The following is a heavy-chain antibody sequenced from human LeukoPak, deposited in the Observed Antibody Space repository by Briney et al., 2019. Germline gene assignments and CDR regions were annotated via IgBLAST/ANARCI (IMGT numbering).Heavy chain of an antibody. Sequence: PGGSLRLSCAASGFPFSSCSMNWVRQAPGKGLEWVSYISASGSNIYYLDSVKGRFTVSRDNAMNSLFLQMDRPRAEDTAVYYCVRVKGTYFDFWGQGTLVTVSS. V-gene: IGHV3-48*01. CDR2: ISASGSNI. J-gene: IGHJ4*02. CDR1: GFPFSSCS. CDR3: VRVKGTYFDF. D-gene: IGHD1-1*01.